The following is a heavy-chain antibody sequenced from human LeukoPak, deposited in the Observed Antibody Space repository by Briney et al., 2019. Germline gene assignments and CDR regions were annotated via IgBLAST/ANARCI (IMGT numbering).Heavy chain of an antibody. D-gene: IGHD2-15*01. J-gene: IGHJ3*02. V-gene: IGHV5-51*01. CDR1: GYSFTSYW. CDR3: ARRYCSGGSCYPIDAFDI. Sequence: GESLKISCKGSGYSFTSYWIGWVRQMPGKGLEWMGIIYPGDSDTRYSPSFQGQVTISADKSISTAYLQWSSLKASDTAMYYCARRYCSGGSCYPIDAFDIWGRGTMVTVSS. CDR2: IYPGDSDT.